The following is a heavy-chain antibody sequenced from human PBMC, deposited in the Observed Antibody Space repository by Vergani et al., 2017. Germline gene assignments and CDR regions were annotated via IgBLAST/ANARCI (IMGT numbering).Heavy chain of an antibody. CDR3: AKDGGCSSTSCCFFDY. D-gene: IGHD2-2*01. J-gene: IGHJ4*02. CDR2: ISWNSGSI. V-gene: IGHV3-9*01. CDR1: VFTFDDYA. Sequence: EVQLVESGGGLVQPGRSLRLSCAASVFTFDDYAMHWVRQAPGKGLEWVSGISWNSGSIGYADSVKGRFTISRDNAKNSLYLQMNSLRPEDTALYYCAKDGGCSSTSCCFFDYWGQGTLVTVSS.